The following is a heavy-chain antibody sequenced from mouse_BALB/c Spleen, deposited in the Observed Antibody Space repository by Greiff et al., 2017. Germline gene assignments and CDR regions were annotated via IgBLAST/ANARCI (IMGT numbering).Heavy chain of an antibody. V-gene: IGHV1-28*01. CDR2: IDPFNGGT. D-gene: IGHD1-1*01. J-gene: IGHJ4*01. CDR1: GYSFTSYY. Sequence: EVQLQQSGPELMKPGASVKISCKASGYSFTSYYMHWVKQSHGKSLEWIGYIDPFNGGTSYNQKFKGKATLTVDKSSSTAYMHLSSLTSEDSAVYYCARRITTVVATKAMDYWGQGTSVTVSS. CDR3: ARRITTVVATKAMDY.